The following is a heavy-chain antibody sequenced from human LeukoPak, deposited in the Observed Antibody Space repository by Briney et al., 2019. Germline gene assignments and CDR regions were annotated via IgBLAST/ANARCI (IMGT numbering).Heavy chain of an antibody. Sequence: SQTLSLTPAVSSGSITSSSHSWGCIRHPPRKRLEWAGSIYYTGTTYYTPSLKSQVTICVDTSKNQSSLKLNSVTAAATAVYYSAQSLGSRNWIGNWFDPWGQGTLVTASS. D-gene: IGHD1-1*01. J-gene: IGHJ5*02. CDR2: IYYTGTT. V-gene: IGHV4-39*01. CDR1: SGSITSSSHS. CDR3: AQSLGSRNWIGNWFDP.